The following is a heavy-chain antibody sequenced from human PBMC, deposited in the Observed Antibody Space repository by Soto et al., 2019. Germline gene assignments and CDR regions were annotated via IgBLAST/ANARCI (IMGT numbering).Heavy chain of an antibody. D-gene: IGHD3-10*01. CDR2: IYYSGSA. V-gene: IGHV4-61*01. CDR3: ARGVGFGYYYYHMDL. J-gene: IGHJ6*02. Sequence: SETLSLTCTVSGDSVTSVSDYWSWIRQPPGKGLEWIGYIYYSGSADYNPSLGSRVTISIDTSKNQFSLKLTSVTAADTAVYYCARGVGFGYYYYHMDLWGQGTTVTVSS. CDR1: GDSVTSVSDY.